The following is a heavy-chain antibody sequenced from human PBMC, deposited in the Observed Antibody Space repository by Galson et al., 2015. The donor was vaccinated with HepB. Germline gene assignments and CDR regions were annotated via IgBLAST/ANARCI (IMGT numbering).Heavy chain of an antibody. J-gene: IGHJ4*02. Sequence: QSGAEVKKPGASVKVSCKASGYTFTSYGISWVRQAPGQGLEWMGWISAYNGNTNYAQKLQGRVTMTTDTSTSTAYMELRSLRSDDTAVYYCARGPPYYYDSSGYYTSYYFDYWGQGTLVTVSS. V-gene: IGHV1-18*01. CDR2: ISAYNGNT. D-gene: IGHD3-22*01. CDR3: ARGPPYYYDSSGYYTSYYFDY. CDR1: GYTFTSYG.